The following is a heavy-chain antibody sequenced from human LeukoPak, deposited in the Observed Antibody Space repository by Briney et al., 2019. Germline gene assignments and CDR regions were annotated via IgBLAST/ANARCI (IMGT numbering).Heavy chain of an antibody. CDR1: GGSISSSNW. CDR3: ARDSAAIIGY. Sequence: SGTLSLTCAVSGGSISSSNWWSWIRQPAGKGLEWIGHIYTSGSTNYNPSLKSRVTISVDTSKNQFSLKLSSVTAADTAVYYCARDSAAIIGYWGQGTLVTVSS. V-gene: IGHV4-61*09. CDR2: IYTSGST. D-gene: IGHD2-2*01. J-gene: IGHJ4*02.